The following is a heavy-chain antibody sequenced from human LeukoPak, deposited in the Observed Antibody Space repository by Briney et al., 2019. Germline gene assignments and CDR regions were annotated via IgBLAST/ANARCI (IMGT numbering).Heavy chain of an antibody. D-gene: IGHD5-12*01. J-gene: IGHJ3*02. CDR2: IIPIFGTA. CDR1: GGTFSSYA. CDR3: ARDLSGYNPKAFDI. V-gene: IGHV1-69*05. Sequence: SVKVSCKASGGTFSSYAISWVRQAPGQGLEWMGVIIPIFGTANYAQKFQGRVTITTDESTSTAYMELSSLRSEDTAVYYCARDLSGYNPKAFDIWGQGTMVTVSS.